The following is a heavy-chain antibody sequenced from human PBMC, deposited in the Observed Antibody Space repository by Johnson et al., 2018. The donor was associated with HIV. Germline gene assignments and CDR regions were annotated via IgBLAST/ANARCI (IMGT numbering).Heavy chain of an antibody. CDR2: ISYDGSYK. Sequence: QVQLVESGGGLVQPGGSLRLSCAASGFTFSNYAMHWVRQAPGKGLEWLSVISYDGSYKYYADSVKGRFTISRDNSKNTLYLQMNSLRAEDTAVYYCAREVDGFDIWGQGTMVTVSS. CDR3: AREVDGFDI. CDR1: GFTFSNYA. J-gene: IGHJ3*02. V-gene: IGHV3-30*04.